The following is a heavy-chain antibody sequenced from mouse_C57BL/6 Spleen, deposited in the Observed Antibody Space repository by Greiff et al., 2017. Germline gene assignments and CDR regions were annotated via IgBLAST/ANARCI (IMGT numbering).Heavy chain of an antibody. CDR2: ISYDGSN. J-gene: IGHJ1*03. CDR3: ARETWDWYFDV. V-gene: IGHV3-6*01. D-gene: IGHD4-1*01. Sequence: EVQLQESGPGLVKPSQSLSLTCSVTGYSITSGYYWKWIRQFPGNKLEWMGYISYDGSNNYNPSLKNRISITRDTSKNQFFLKLNSVTTEDTATYYCARETWDWYFDVWGTGTTVTVSS. CDR1: GYSITSGYY.